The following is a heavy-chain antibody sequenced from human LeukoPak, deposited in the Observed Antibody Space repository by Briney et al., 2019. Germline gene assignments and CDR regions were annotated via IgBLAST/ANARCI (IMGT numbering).Heavy chain of an antibody. CDR1: GGSISSSSYY. Sequence: PSETLSLTCTVSGGSISSSSYYWGWIRQPPGKGLEWIGSIYYSGSTYYNPSLKSRVTISVDTSKNQFSLKLGSVTAADTAVYYCARHLNLIYCSSTSCNFDYWGQGTLVTVSS. CDR3: ARHLNLIYCSSTSCNFDY. J-gene: IGHJ4*02. D-gene: IGHD2-2*01. CDR2: IYYSGST. V-gene: IGHV4-39*01.